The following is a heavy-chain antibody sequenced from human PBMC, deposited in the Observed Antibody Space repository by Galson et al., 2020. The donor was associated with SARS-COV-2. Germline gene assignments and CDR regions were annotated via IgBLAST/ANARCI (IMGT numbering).Heavy chain of an antibody. J-gene: IGHJ2*01. CDR2: IIPIFGTA. Sequence: SVKVYCKASGGTFSSYAISWVRQAPGQGLEWMGGIIPIFGTANYAQKFQGRVTITADESTSTAYMELSSLRSEDTAVYYCARLPPYDSSGYSHYWYFDLWGRGTLVTVSS. V-gene: IGHV1-69*13. CDR3: ARLPPYDSSGYSHYWYFDL. CDR1: GGTFSSYA. D-gene: IGHD3-22*01.